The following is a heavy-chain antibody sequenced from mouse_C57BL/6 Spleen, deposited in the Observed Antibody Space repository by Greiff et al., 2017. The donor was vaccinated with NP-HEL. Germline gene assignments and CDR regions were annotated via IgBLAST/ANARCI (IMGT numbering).Heavy chain of an antibody. J-gene: IGHJ2*01. D-gene: IGHD2-4*01. CDR2: ISDGGSYT. Sequence: EVKLVESGGGLVKPGGSLKLSCAASGFTFSSYAMSWVRQTPEKRLEWVATISDGGSYTYYPDNVKGRFTISRDNAKNNLYLQMSHLKSEDTAMYYCARGPYYDEGDYFDYWGQGTTLTVSS. CDR3: ARGPYYDEGDYFDY. V-gene: IGHV5-4*03. CDR1: GFTFSSYA.